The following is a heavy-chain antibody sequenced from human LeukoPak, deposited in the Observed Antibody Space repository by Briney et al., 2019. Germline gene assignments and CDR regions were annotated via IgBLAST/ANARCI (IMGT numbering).Heavy chain of an antibody. J-gene: IGHJ4*02. Sequence: RXXPGXXLXGXGGFDPEDGETIYSQKFQGRVTMTEDTSTDTAYMELSSLRSEDTAVYYCATDLVPYCSSTSCSFGYWGQGTLVTVSS. CDR3: ATDLVPYCSSTSCSFGY. CDR2: FDPEDGET. V-gene: IGHV1-24*01. D-gene: IGHD2-2*01.